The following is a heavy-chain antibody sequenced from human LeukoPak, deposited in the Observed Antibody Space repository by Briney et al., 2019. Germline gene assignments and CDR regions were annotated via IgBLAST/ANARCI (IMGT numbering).Heavy chain of an antibody. Sequence: PSETLSLTCTVSGGSISSFYWSWIRQPPGKGLEWIGYIHNNRSTNYNPSLKSRVTISIDTSKNQFSLKLSSVTSADTAVYYCARFHYDSSVRRGWSDPWGQGTQVTVSS. D-gene: IGHD3-22*01. V-gene: IGHV4-59*01. CDR1: GGSISSFY. CDR3: ARFHYDSSVRRGWSDP. CDR2: IHNNRST. J-gene: IGHJ5*02.